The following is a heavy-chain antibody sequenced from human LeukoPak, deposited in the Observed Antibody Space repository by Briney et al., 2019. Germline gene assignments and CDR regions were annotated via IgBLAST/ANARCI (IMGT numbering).Heavy chain of an antibody. D-gene: IGHD3-22*01. CDR3: AREYYDSSGYYYY. CDR2: ISSSSSYI. Sequence: GGSLRLSCAASGFTFSSYSMNWVRQAPGKGLEWVSSISSSSSYIYYADSVKGRFTITRDNAKDSLYLQMNSLRAEDTAVCYCAREYYDSSGYYYYWGQGTLVTVSS. CDR1: GFTFSSYS. J-gene: IGHJ4*02. V-gene: IGHV3-21*01.